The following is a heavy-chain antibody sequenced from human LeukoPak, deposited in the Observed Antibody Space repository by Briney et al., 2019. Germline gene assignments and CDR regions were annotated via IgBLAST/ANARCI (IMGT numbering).Heavy chain of an antibody. CDR3: ARLYYDFWSGTSSGWFDP. Sequence: SETLSLTCTVSGGSISSYYWSWIRQPPGKGLEWIGYIYYSGSTNYNPSLKSRVTISVDTSKNQFSLKLSSVTAADTAVYYCARLYYDFWSGTSSGWFDPWGQGTSVTVSA. CDR2: IYYSGST. V-gene: IGHV4-59*01. J-gene: IGHJ5*01. D-gene: IGHD3-3*01. CDR1: GGSISSYY.